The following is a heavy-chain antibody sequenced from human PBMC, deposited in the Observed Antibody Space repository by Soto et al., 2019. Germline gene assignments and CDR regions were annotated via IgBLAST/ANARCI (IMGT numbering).Heavy chain of an antibody. V-gene: IGHV4-4*02. CDR3: ARAWPSVDSYGSGVMDV. Sequence: QVQLQESGPGLVKPSGTLSVTCAVSGGSISSSNWWNWVRQHPGKGLEWIGEIYHSGSTNYNPSRRSRVTISLDKSKNQSSLRVKSVPAADTAEYSGARAWPSVDSYGSGVMDVWGQGTTVTVSS. J-gene: IGHJ6*02. CDR2: IYHSGST. CDR1: GGSISSSNW. D-gene: IGHD5-18*01.